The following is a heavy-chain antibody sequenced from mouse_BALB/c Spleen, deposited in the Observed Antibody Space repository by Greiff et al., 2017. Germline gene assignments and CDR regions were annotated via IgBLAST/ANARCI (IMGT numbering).Heavy chain of an antibody. V-gene: IGHV2-4-1*01. J-gene: IGHJ4*01. CDR1: GFSLTSYG. CDR3: ARNYYDYPYYYAMDY. CDR2: IWSGGST. D-gene: IGHD2-4*01. Sequence: VQLKESGPGLVQPSQSLSITCTVSGFSLTSYGVHWVRQSPGKGLEWLGVIWSGGSTDYNAAFISRLSISKDNSKSQVFFKMNSLQADDTAIYYCARNYYDYPYYYAMDYWGQGTSVTVSS.